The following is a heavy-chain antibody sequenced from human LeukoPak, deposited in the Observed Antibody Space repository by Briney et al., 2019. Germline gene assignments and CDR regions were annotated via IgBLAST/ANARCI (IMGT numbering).Heavy chain of an antibody. CDR2: IISDGTGS. J-gene: IGHJ4*02. D-gene: IGHD6-25*01. CDR3: ATGESAPRNDY. V-gene: IGHV3-74*01. CDR1: GFTFSSHW. Sequence: GGSLRLSYAASGFTFSSHWMHWVRQVPGKGLVWVGRIISDGTGSNYADFIVGRFTISRDNAKNILYLQMNSLRVEDTGVYYCATGESAPRNDYWGQGTLVTVSS.